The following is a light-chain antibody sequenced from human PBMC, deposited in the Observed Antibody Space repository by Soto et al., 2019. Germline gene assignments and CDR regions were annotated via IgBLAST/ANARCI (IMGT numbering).Light chain of an antibody. CDR2: GAS. V-gene: IGKV1-39*01. Sequence: DIQMTQSPSSLSASVGDRVTITCRASQSIDRYLNWYQQKPGTAPKLLISGASSLRSRVPSRFSGSGSGTDFTPTINSLQPEDFATYYCQQGSRTLTFGGGTKVDIK. CDR1: QSIDRY. J-gene: IGKJ4*01. CDR3: QQGSRTLT.